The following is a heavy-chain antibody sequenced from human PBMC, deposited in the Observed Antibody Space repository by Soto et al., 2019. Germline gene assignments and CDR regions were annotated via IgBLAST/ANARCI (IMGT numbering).Heavy chain of an antibody. CDR1: GGTFSSYA. CDR3: GRSSGGMVGVVITNYYYCGMDV. Sequence: QVQLVQSGAEVKKPGSSVKVSCKASGGTFSSYAISWVRQAPGQGLEWMGGIIPIFGTANYAQKFQGRVTITADASKGTAYMEMRSRRCEDTAVYYCGRSSGGMVGVVITNYYYCGMDVWGQGATVPVSS. V-gene: IGHV1-69*12. J-gene: IGHJ6*02. D-gene: IGHD3-3*01. CDR2: IIPIFGTA.